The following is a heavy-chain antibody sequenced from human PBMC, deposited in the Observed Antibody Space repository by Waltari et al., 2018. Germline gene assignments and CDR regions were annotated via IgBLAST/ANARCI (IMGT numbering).Heavy chain of an antibody. CDR3: ARDLKVVWFDP. J-gene: IGHJ5*02. CDR1: GCPISSTSYH. Sequence: QLQLQESGPGLVKPSETLSLTCTVPGCPISSTSYHWGWLRQPPGKGMEWIGSIYYSGSTYYNPSLKSRVTISGDTSKNQFSLKLSSVTAADTAVYYCARDLKVVWFDPWGQGTLVTVSS. V-gene: IGHV4-39*07. CDR2: IYYSGST.